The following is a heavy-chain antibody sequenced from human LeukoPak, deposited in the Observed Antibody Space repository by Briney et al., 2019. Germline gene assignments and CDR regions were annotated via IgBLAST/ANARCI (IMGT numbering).Heavy chain of an antibody. CDR2: IYHSGST. J-gene: IGHJ4*02. CDR1: GGSISSGGYS. CDR3: ARSNHPRYYFDY. V-gene: IGHV4-30-2*01. Sequence: SETLSLTCAVSGGSISSGGYSWSWIRQPPGKGLEWIGYIYHSGSTYYNPSLKSRVTISVDRSKNQFSLKLSSVTAADTAVYYCARSNHPRYYFDYWGQGTLVTVSS. D-gene: IGHD1-14*01.